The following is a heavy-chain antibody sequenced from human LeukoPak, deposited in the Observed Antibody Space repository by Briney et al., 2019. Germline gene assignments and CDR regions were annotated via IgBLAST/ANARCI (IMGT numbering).Heavy chain of an antibody. V-gene: IGHV7-4-1*02. Sequence: GASVKVSCKASGYTFTSYAMNWVRQAPGQGLEWMGWINTNTGNPTYAQGFTGRFVFSLDTSVSTAYLQISSLKAEDTAVYYCAREKGLNKNYYGSGTMSRVSFDIWGQGTMVTVSS. CDR3: AREKGLNKNYYGSGTMSRVSFDI. CDR1: GYTFTSYA. D-gene: IGHD3-10*01. J-gene: IGHJ3*02. CDR2: INTNTGNP.